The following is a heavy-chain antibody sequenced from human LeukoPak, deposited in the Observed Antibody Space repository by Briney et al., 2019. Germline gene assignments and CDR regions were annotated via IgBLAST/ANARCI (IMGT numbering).Heavy chain of an antibody. D-gene: IGHD6-13*01. V-gene: IGHV3-21*01. CDR2: ISGAGTFI. CDR1: GFTFSSYA. CDR3: AKRGYSSSWNFDS. Sequence: GGSLRLSCAASGFTFSSYAMNWVRQAPGAGLEWVASISGAGTFIYYADSLKGRFTISRDNSKNTVSLQMNSLRAEDTAVYYCAKRGYSSSWNFDSWGQGTLVTVSS. J-gene: IGHJ4*02.